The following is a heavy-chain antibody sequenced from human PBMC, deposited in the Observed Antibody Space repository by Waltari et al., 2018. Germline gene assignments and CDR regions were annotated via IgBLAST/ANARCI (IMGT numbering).Heavy chain of an antibody. D-gene: IGHD6-19*01. CDR1: GYTFPIYW. CDR2: IYPGDSST. Sequence: EVELVQSGAEVKKPGESLKISCQTSGYTFPIYWIGWVRQMPGKGLEWMGIIYPGDSSTTYSPSFEGQVTISVDRSVTTAYLQWSSLKASDTAMYYCARRDSRGWYYFDYWGQGTLVTVSS. J-gene: IGHJ4*02. CDR3: ARRDSRGWYYFDY. V-gene: IGHV5-51*01.